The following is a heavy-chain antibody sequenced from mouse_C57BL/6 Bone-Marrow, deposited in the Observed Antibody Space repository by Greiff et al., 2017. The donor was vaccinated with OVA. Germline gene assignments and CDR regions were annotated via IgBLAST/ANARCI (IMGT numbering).Heavy chain of an antibody. CDR1: GYTFTDYY. V-gene: IGHV1-19*01. CDR3: GRDYYGLGYAMDY. Sequence: EVQLVESGPVLVKPGASVKMSCKASGYTFTDYYMNWVKQSHGKSLEWIGAINPYNGGTSYNQKFKGKATLTVDKSSSTAYMELNSLTSEDSAVYYCGRDYYGLGYAMDYWGQGTSVTVSS. J-gene: IGHJ4*01. D-gene: IGHD2-2*01. CDR2: INPYNGGT.